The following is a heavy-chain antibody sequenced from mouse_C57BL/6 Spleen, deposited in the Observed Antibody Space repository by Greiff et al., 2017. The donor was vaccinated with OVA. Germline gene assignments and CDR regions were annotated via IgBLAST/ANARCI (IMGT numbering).Heavy chain of an antibody. CDR2: IDPENGDT. Sequence: VQLQQSGAKLVRPGASVKLSCTASGFNIKDDYMHWVKQRPEQGLEWIGWIDPENGDTEYASKFQGKATITADTSSNTAYLQLSSLTSEDTAVYYCTTSYYGNYAWYFDVWGTGTTVTVSS. CDR1: GFNIKDDY. V-gene: IGHV14-4*01. D-gene: IGHD2-10*01. CDR3: TTSYYGNYAWYFDV. J-gene: IGHJ1*03.